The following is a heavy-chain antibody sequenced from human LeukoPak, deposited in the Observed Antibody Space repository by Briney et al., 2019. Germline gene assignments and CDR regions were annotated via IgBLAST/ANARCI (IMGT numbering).Heavy chain of an antibody. CDR1: GFTVSSNY. CDR3: ARTDVSGTHDAFDI. D-gene: IGHD3/OR15-3a*01. J-gene: IGHJ3*02. Sequence: TGGSLRLSCAASGFTVSSNYMSWVRQAPGKGLEWVSVLYPSGSTYYPDAVKGRFTISRDNSKNTLFLQMNSLRTEETAVYYCARTDVSGTHDAFDIWGQGTMVTVSS. CDR2: LYPSGST. V-gene: IGHV3-66*02.